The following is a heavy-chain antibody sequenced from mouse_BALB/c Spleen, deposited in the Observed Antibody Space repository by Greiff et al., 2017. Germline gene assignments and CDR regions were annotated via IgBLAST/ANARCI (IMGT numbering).Heavy chain of an antibody. CDR1: GFTFNTYA. D-gene: IGHD2-10*01. J-gene: IGHJ1*01. Sequence: EVQLVESGGGFVLPKGSLKLSCAASGFTFNTYAMNWVRQAPGKGLEWVARIRSKSNNYATYYADSVKDRFTISRDDSQSMLYLQMNNLKTEDTAMYYCVRHDPYYGNYVYFDVWGAGTTVTVSS. CDR3: VRHDPYYGNYVYFDV. CDR2: IRSKSNNYAT. V-gene: IGHV10-1*02.